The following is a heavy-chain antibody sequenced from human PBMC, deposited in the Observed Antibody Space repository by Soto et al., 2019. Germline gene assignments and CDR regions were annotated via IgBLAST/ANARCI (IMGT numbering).Heavy chain of an antibody. V-gene: IGHV3-23*01. CDR3: ARTGERWILGCYFDY. CDR2: ISGSGGST. CDR1: GFTFSSYA. Sequence: PGESLKISCAASGFTFSSYAMSWVRQAPGKGLEWVSAISGSGGSTYYADSVKGRFTISRDSAKNSLYLQMNSLRAEDTAMYYCARTGERWILGCYFDYWGQGTLVTVSS. J-gene: IGHJ4*02. D-gene: IGHD2-2*03.